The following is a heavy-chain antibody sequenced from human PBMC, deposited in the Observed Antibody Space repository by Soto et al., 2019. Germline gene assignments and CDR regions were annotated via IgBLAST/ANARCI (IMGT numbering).Heavy chain of an antibody. D-gene: IGHD3-22*01. V-gene: IGHV1-69*12. CDR2: IIPIFGTA. J-gene: IGHJ4*02. CDR3: ASHYDSSGYYYRGLDY. Sequence: QVQLVQSGAEVKKPGSSVKVSCKASGGTFSSYAISWVRQAPGQGLEWMGGIIPIFGTADYAQKFQGRVTITADESTSSAYMELSSLRSEDTAVYYCASHYDSSGYYYRGLDYWGQGTLVTVSS. CDR1: GGTFSSYA.